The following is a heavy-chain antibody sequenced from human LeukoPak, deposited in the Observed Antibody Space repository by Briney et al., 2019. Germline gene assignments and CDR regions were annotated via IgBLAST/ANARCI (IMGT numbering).Heavy chain of an antibody. CDR2: INPDGTTT. Sequence: GGSLRLSCAASGFTFSTYWMHWVRQAPGKGLVWVSRINPDGTTTSYADSVKGRFTISRDNAKDTVYLQMNSLRAEDTAVYYCAGVSISWYSFEFW. J-gene: IGHJ3*01. CDR3: AGVSISWYSFEF. CDR1: GFTFSTYW. D-gene: IGHD6-13*01. V-gene: IGHV3-74*01.